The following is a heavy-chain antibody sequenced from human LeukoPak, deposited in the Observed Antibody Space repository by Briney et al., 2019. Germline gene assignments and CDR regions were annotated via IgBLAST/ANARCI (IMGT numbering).Heavy chain of an antibody. CDR1: GFTFSSYS. Sequence: GGSLRLSCAASGFTFSSYSMNWVRQAPGKGLEWFSSIISSSSYIYYADSVKGRFTISRGNAKNSLYLQMNSLRAEDTAVYYCARGRGYCSSTSCQNWFDPWGQGTLVTVSS. CDR2: IISSSSYI. D-gene: IGHD2-2*01. V-gene: IGHV3-21*01. J-gene: IGHJ5*02. CDR3: ARGRGYCSSTSCQNWFDP.